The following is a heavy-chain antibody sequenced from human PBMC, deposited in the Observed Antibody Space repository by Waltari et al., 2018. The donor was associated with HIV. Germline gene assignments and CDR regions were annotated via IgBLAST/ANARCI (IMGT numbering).Heavy chain of an antibody. CDR1: EVTSHTYP. CDR3: ARGKLMTTFDD. D-gene: IGHD4-17*01. Sequence: QVQLLQSGAEVKKPGSSVKVSCKTSEVTSHTYPISWLRQAPGQGPEWMGGIIALIGKPKYAQKFEGRITITADESTSTTYMEMSGLRSEDTAMYFCARGKLMTTFDDWGQGTLVIVSS. V-gene: IGHV1-69*12. CDR2: IIALIGKP. J-gene: IGHJ4*02.